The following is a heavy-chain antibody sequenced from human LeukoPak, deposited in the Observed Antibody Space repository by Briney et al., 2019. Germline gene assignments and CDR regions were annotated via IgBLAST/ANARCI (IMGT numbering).Heavy chain of an antibody. V-gene: IGHV1-8*01. CDR3: ARASITYDFWSCYFFYYYYGMDV. CDR1: GYTFTSYD. D-gene: IGHD3-3*01. CDR2: MNPNSGNT. J-gene: IGHJ6*02. Sequence: GASVKVSCKASGYTFTSYDINWVRQATGQGLEWMGWMNPNSGNTGYAQKFQGRVTMTRNTSISTAYMELSSLRSEDTAVYYCARASITYDFWSCYFFYYYYGMDVWGQGTTVTVSS.